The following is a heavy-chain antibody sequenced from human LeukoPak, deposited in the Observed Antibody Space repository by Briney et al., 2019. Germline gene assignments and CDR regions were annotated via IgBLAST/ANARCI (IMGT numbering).Heavy chain of an antibody. D-gene: IGHD3-22*01. V-gene: IGHV3-23*01. CDR3: AKTPFESYYDHHYYFDY. Sequence: PGGSLRLSCAASGFTFSSYAMSWVRQAPGKGLEWVSAISGSGGSTYYADSVKGRFTISRDNSKNTLYLQMNSLRAEDTAVYYCAKTPFESYYDHHYYFDYWGQGTLVTVSS. CDR1: GFTFSSYA. J-gene: IGHJ4*02. CDR2: ISGSGGST.